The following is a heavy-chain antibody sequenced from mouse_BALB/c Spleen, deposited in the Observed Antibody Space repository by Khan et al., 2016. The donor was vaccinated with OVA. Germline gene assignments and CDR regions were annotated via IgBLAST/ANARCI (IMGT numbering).Heavy chain of an antibody. CDR3: ARNGNYLYAMDY. V-gene: IGHV14-3*02. CDR1: GFNIKDTY. D-gene: IGHD2-1*01. CDR2: IDPANGNT. J-gene: IGHJ4*01. Sequence: VQLQQSGAELVKPGASVKLSCTASGFNIKDTYMHWVKQRPEQGLEWIGRIDPANGNTKYDPKFQGKATITADTSSNTAYLQLSSLPYEDTAVYYCARNGNYLYAMDYWGQGTSVTVSS.